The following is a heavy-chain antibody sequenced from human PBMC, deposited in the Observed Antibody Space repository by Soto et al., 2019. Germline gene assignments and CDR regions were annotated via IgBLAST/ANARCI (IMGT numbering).Heavy chain of an antibody. V-gene: IGHV1-3*01. J-gene: IGHJ4*02. CDR2: INASSGHT. CDR1: GNTFTNYY. Sequence: ASVKVSCKASGNTFTNYYIHWVRQAPGQRLEWMGTINASSGHTTYSQKFLGRVTITRDTSTSTAYMELSSLRSEDTAVYYCARPGGCSYCYDYWGQGTLVTVSS. CDR3: ARPGGCSYCYDY. D-gene: IGHD5-18*01.